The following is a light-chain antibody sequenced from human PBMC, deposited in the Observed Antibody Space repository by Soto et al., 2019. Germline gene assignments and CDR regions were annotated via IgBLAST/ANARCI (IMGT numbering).Light chain of an antibody. CDR3: QQSDTTPFT. CDR1: QSVTTY. CDR2: GAS. Sequence: DIQMTQSPSSLSGSVCDRVTITFRASQSVTTYLNWYQQRSGQAPKLLIYGASSLQSGVPSRFAGSGSGTEFTLTISSLQPEDFATYYCQQSDTTPFTFGGGTKVDNK. V-gene: IGKV1-39*01. J-gene: IGKJ4*01.